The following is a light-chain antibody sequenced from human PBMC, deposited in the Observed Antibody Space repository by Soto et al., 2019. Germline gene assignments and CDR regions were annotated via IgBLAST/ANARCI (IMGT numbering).Light chain of an antibody. V-gene: IGKV2-24*01. CDR3: MQCTHFPRT. CDR2: KVS. J-gene: IGKJ1*01. Sequence: DVVLTQTPLSSPVTLGQPASISCRSSQSLVYSDGNTYLSWLQQRPGQPPRLLIYKVSNRFSGVQDRFSGSGAGTDCPLEISRVESEDVGIYYCMQCTHFPRTFGQGTTLEIK. CDR1: QSLVYSDGNTY.